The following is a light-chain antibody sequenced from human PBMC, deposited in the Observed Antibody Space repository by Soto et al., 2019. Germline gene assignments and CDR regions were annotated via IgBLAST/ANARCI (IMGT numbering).Light chain of an antibody. CDR1: QRVLHSSKCENC. V-gene: IGKV4-1*01. CDR2: RAS. Sequence: VVTRSKDWLSVALGERATIDGRPIQRVLHSSKCENCVAWYQQEAGQRPKLLIYRASIRESGVPDRLSGSETGTDFTLPLSRLPGGTVPPNYEQPCSTAVAFGRGTRLEIK. J-gene: IGKJ5*01. CDR3: QPCSTAVA.